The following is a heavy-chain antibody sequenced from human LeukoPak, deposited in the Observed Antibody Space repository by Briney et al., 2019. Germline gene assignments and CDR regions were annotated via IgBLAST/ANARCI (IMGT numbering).Heavy chain of an antibody. J-gene: IGHJ4*02. D-gene: IGHD3-22*01. V-gene: IGHV4-39*07. CDR3: ARDSYYYDSSGYYRFDY. Sequence: SETLSLTCTVSGGSISSSSYYWGWIRQPPGKGLEWIGSIYYSGSTYYNPSLKSRVTISVDTSKNQFSLKMSSVTAADTAVYYCARDSYYYDSSGYYRFDYWGQGTLVTVSS. CDR1: GGSISSSSYY. CDR2: IYYSGST.